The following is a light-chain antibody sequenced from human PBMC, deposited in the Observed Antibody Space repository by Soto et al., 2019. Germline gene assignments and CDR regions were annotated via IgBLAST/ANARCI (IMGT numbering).Light chain of an antibody. Sequence: PGERATLSCRASQSVSSYLAWYQQKPGQAPRLLIYDASNRATGIPARFSGSGSGTDFTLTISSLEPEDFAVYYCHQRTTFGQGTRLEIK. V-gene: IGKV3-11*01. CDR2: DAS. J-gene: IGKJ5*01. CDR3: HQRTT. CDR1: QSVSSY.